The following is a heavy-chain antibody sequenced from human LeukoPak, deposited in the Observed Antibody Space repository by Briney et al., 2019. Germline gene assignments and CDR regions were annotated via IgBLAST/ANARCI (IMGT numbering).Heavy chain of an antibody. J-gene: IGHJ4*02. CDR2: IYPGDSDT. CDR3: ARHEHYGDPAFDY. V-gene: IGHV5-51*01. CDR1: GYIFTSYW. D-gene: IGHD4-17*01. Sequence: GASLQISCQGSGYIFTSYWIGWVRQVPGKGLEWMGIIYPGDSDTRYSPSFQGQVTISADKSISTAYLQWSSLKASDTAMYYCARHEHYGDPAFDYWGQGTLVTVSS.